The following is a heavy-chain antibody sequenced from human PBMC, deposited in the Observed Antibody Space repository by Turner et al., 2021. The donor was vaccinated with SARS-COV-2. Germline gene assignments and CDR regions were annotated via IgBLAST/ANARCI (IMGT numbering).Heavy chain of an antibody. V-gene: IGHV3-7*03. CDR2: IKQDASEK. CDR1: GITFSSYW. CDR3: ARGRSLEDY. D-gene: IGHD3-3*01. Sequence: EVQLVESGGDLVQPGGSLRLSCAASGITFSSYWMNWVRQAPGKGLEWVATIKQDASEKYYADSVKGRFTIFRDNANNSLFLHMNSLRAEDTAVYYCARGRSLEDYWGQGTLITVSS. J-gene: IGHJ4*02.